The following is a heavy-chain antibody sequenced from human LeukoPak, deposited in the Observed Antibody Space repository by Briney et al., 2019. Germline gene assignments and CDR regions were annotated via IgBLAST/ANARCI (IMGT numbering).Heavy chain of an antibody. CDR2: IYTSGST. D-gene: IGHD4-23*01. Sequence: SQTLSLTCNVSGGSISSGSYYWSWIRQPAGKGLEWIGRIYTSGSTNYNPSLKSRVTISVDTSKNQFSLKLSSVTAADTAVYYCARDGATVVTPDYNWFDPWGQGTLVTVSS. CDR3: ARDGATVVTPDYNWFDP. CDR1: GGSISSGSYY. V-gene: IGHV4-61*02. J-gene: IGHJ5*02.